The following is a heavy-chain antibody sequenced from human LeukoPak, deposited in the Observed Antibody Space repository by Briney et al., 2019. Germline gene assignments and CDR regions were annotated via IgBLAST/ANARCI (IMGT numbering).Heavy chain of an antibody. V-gene: IGHV3-23*01. CDR1: GFTFGTNG. D-gene: IGHD4/OR15-4a*01. CDR2: NTGSGAT. J-gene: IGHJ4*02. CDR3: AKGTISFDS. Sequence: GGSLRLSCAASGFTFGTNGMSWVRRAPGKGLEWVASNTGSGATYYADSVKGRLTISRDISKNTLYLQTDSLRAEDTAVYFCAKGTISFDSWGQGTLVTVSS.